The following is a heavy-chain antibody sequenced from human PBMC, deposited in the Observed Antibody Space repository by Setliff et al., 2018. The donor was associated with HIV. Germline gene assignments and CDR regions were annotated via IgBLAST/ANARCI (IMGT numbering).Heavy chain of an antibody. J-gene: IGHJ6*03. D-gene: IGHD5-12*01. CDR2: IIPMFGTT. CDR3: ARVGEMATIGYYYYYMDV. Sequence: SVKVSCKASGVTFRRFAFSWVRQAPGQGLEWMGGIIPMFGTTNYAQKFQGRVTITADESTSTVYMELTSLRFEDTAVYYCARVGEMATIGYYYYYMDVWGKGTTVTVAS. CDR1: GVTFRRFA. V-gene: IGHV1-69*13.